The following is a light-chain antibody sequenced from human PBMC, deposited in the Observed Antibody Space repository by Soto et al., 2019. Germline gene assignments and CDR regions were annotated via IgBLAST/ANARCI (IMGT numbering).Light chain of an antibody. Sequence: EIVLTQSPGTLSLSPGERATLSCRASQGFSPNYLAWYQQKPGQAPRLLIYGASSRATGIPDRFSGSGSGTDFTLTISRLEPEDFAVYYCQQYGSSPLTFGPGTKVDLK. CDR2: GAS. J-gene: IGKJ3*01. CDR1: QGFSPNY. V-gene: IGKV3-20*01. CDR3: QQYGSSPLT.